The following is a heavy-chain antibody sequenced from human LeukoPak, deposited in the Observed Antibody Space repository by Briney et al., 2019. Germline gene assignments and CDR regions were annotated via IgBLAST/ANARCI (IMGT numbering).Heavy chain of an antibody. J-gene: IGHJ5*02. CDR2: IDNNGGST. D-gene: IGHD5-24*01. V-gene: IGHV3-64*01. CDR3: ARVAGDGWFDP. CDR1: GFTFSSYA. Sequence: GGSLRLSCAASGFTFSSYAMHWVRQAAGKGLGYVSAIDNNGGSTYYANSVRGRFTISRDNSKNTLYLQMGSLRVEDMAVYYCARVAGDGWFDPWGQGTLVTVSS.